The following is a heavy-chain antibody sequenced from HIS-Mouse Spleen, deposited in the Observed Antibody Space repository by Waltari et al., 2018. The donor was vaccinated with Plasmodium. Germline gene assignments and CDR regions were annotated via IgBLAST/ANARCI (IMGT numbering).Heavy chain of an antibody. Sequence: VKVSCKASGYTFTSYDINWVRQATGQGLEWMGWMNPNSGNTGYAQKFQGRVTMTRNTSISTAYMELSSLRSEDTAVYYCARVGQWLDGAFDIWGQGTMVTVSS. V-gene: IGHV1-8*01. J-gene: IGHJ3*02. CDR1: GYTFTSYD. CDR3: ARVGQWLDGAFDI. D-gene: IGHD6-19*01. CDR2: MNPNSGNT.